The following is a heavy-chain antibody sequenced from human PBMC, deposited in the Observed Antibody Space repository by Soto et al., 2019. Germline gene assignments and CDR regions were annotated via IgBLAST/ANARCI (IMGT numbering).Heavy chain of an antibody. CDR2: ISFNGKNT. Sequence: QVQLVESGGGVVQPGKSLRLSCAASGFTFSAYGMHWVSQAPGKGLEWVTFISFNGKNTDYADSVKGRFTVSRDNARNTLYLQMNSLKVEDTAVYYCADIGGYDSVGGPYWGQGALVTVSS. CDR1: GFTFSAYG. CDR3: ADIGGYDSVGGPY. D-gene: IGHD3-16*01. J-gene: IGHJ4*02. V-gene: IGHV3-33*05.